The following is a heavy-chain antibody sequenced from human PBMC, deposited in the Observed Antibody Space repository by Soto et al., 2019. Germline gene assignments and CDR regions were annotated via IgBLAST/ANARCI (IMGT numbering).Heavy chain of an antibody. J-gene: IGHJ4*02. D-gene: IGHD5-18*01. CDR2: ISSSANTI. CDR1: GFTFSDYY. CDR3: ARGRIQLWYLFDY. V-gene: IGHV3-11*01. Sequence: PGGSLRLSCAASGFTFSDYYMSWIRQAPGKGLEWVSYISSSANTIYYADSVRGRFTISRDNAKNSLYLQMNSLRAEDTAVYYCARGRIQLWYLFDYWGQGTLVNVSS.